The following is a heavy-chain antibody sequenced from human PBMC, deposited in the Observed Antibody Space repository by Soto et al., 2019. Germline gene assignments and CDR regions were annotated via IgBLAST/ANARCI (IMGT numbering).Heavy chain of an antibody. V-gene: IGHV3-33*01. Sequence: QEQLVESGGGVVQPGPSLRLSCAASGFTFNTYGMHWVRRIPGKGLQWVAIIWYDGSIKYYADSVKGRFTTSRDNSKNTLYLQMNSLRDEDTAVYYCARIDCTGNNCNPYYHYGMDVWGQGTTVTVSS. CDR3: ARIDCTGNNCNPYYHYGMDV. J-gene: IGHJ6*02. CDR2: IWYDGSIK. CDR1: GFTFNTYG. D-gene: IGHD2-8*02.